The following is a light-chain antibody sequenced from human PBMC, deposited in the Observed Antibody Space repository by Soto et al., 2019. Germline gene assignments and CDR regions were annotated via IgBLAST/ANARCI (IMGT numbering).Light chain of an antibody. Sequence: EIGLTQSPCTLSLSPGERATVSCSASESVGNNYLAWYQQKPGQAPRLLIHTASRMATGISDRVSGSGSGTEFTPTISRLAPEYFAVYYCDQHANSPPTFGQGTRLEIK. V-gene: IGKV3-20*01. CDR1: ESVGNNY. CDR2: TAS. J-gene: IGKJ5*01. CDR3: DQHANSPPT.